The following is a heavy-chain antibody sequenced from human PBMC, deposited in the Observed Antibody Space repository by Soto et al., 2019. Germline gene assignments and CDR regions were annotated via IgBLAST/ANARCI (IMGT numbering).Heavy chain of an antibody. V-gene: IGHV4-59*01. CDR2: IYYSGST. D-gene: IGHD3-10*01. Sequence: SEPLSLTFTVSGGSISSYYWSWIRQPPGKGLEWIGYIYYSGSTNYNPSLKSRVTISVDTSKNQFSLKLGSVTAADTAVDYCALDMVRGLTEDEWGPGTL. CDR3: ALDMVRGLTEDE. J-gene: IGHJ4*02. CDR1: GGSISSYY.